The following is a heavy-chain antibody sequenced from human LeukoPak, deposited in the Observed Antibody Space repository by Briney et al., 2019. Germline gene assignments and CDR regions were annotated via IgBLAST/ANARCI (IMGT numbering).Heavy chain of an antibody. J-gene: IGHJ6*02. CDR3: ARVPYYDFWSMDV. CDR2: IWYDGSNK. CDR1: GFTFRSHG. D-gene: IGHD3-3*01. V-gene: IGHV3-30*02. Sequence: GGSLRLSCAASGFTFRSHGMHWVRQAPGKGLEWVAFIWYDGSNKYYTDSVKGRFTISRDNSKNTLYLQMNSLRAEDTAVYYCARVPYYDFWSMDVWGQGTTVTVSS.